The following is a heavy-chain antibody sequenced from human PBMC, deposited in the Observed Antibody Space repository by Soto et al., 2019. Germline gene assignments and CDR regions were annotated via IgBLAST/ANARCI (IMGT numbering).Heavy chain of an antibody. CDR3: AKGRYSSSSGFDY. CDR1: GFTFRSYA. D-gene: IGHD6-6*01. Sequence: XASLRLSCAASGFTFRSYAMSWVRQAPGKGLEWVSAISGSGGSTYYADSVKGRFTISRDNSKNTLYLQMNSLRAEDTAVYYCAKGRYSSSSGFDYWGQGTLVTVSS. CDR2: ISGSGGST. J-gene: IGHJ4*02. V-gene: IGHV3-23*01.